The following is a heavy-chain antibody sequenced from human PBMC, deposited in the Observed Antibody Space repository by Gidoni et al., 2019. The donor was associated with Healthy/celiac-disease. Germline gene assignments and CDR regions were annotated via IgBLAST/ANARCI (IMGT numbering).Heavy chain of an antibody. V-gene: IGHV4-39*01. CDR2: IYYSGST. CDR3: ATGVVPAAGY. CDR1: GGSISSSSYY. Sequence: QLQLQESGPGLVKPSETLSLPCTVSGGSISSSSYYWGWIRQPPGKGLEWIGSIYYSGSTYYNPSLKSRVTISVDTSKNQFSLKLSSVTAADTAVYYCATGVVPAAGYWGQGTLVTVSS. D-gene: IGHD2-2*01. J-gene: IGHJ4*02.